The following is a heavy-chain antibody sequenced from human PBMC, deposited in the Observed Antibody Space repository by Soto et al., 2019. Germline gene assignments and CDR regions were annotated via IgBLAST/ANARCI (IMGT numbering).Heavy chain of an antibody. D-gene: IGHD3-3*01. V-gene: IGHV1-69*12. CDR1: GGTFSSYA. Sequence: QVQLVQSGAEVKKPGSSVKVSCKASGGTFSSYAISWVRQAPGQGLEWMGGIIPIFGTANYAQKFQGRVTITADESTRTAYMELSSLRSEDTAVYYCASVWSRFWSGYQGVRVFDYWGQGTLVTVSS. J-gene: IGHJ4*02. CDR3: ASVWSRFWSGYQGVRVFDY. CDR2: IIPIFGTA.